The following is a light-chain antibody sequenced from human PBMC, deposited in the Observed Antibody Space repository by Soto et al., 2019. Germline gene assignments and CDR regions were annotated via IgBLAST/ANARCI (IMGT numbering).Light chain of an antibody. CDR2: GNS. CDR1: NSNIGAGSD. CDR3: QTYDTSLRGWV. V-gene: IGLV1-40*01. Sequence: QPVLTQPPSVSGAPGQRVTISCTGSNSNIGAGSDVHWYHQLPGAAPKVLIYGNSIRPSGVSDRFSGSKSGTSASLAITGLQAEDEADYYCQTYDTSLRGWVFGGGTKLTVL. J-gene: IGLJ3*02.